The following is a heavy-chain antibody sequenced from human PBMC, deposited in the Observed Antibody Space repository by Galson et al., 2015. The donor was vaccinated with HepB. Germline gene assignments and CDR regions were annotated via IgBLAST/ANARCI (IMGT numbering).Heavy chain of an antibody. V-gene: IGHV3-7*01. CDR1: GFTFSRYW. CDR2: IKQDGSEK. Sequence: SLRLSCAASGFTFSRYWMSWVRQAPGKGLEWVANIKQDGSEKYYVDSVKGRFTISRDNAKNSLYLQMNSLRAEDTAVYYCVKFPSRIREDPYAFDIWGQGTMVTVSS. J-gene: IGHJ3*02. D-gene: IGHD2-15*01. CDR3: VKFPSRIREDPYAFDI.